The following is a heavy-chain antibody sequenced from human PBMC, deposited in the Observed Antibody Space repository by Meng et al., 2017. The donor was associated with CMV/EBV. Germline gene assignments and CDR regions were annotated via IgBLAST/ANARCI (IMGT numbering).Heavy chain of an antibody. V-gene: IGHV3-74*01. CDR2: INSDGSST. Sequence: LSCAASGFTFSSSWMHWVRPAPGKGLVWFSRINSDGSSTSYADSVKGRFTISRDNAKNTLHLQMNSLRAEDTAVYYCAKGGIPDIIDYWGQGTLVTVSS. J-gene: IGHJ4*02. CDR1: GFTFSSSW. CDR3: AKGGIPDIIDY. D-gene: IGHD5-18*01.